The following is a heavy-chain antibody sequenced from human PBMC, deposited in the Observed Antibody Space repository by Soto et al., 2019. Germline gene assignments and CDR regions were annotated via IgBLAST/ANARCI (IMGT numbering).Heavy chain of an antibody. CDR1: GFAFNTYN. D-gene: IGHD3-9*01. J-gene: IGHJ3*02. Sequence: GGSLRLSCTASGFAFNTYNMHWVRQPPGKGLEWVSAVGGAGETFYSGSVKGRFTISRENAENSFFLQMNSLRAEDTAVYYCTRKRYGFAFDIWGQGTRVTVSS. CDR3: TRKRYGFAFDI. V-gene: IGHV3-13*01. CDR2: VGGAGET.